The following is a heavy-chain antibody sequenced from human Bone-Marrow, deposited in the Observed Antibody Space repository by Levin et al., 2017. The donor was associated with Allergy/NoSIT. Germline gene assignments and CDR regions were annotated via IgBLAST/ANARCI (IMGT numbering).Heavy chain of an antibody. Sequence: AGGSLRLSCTASGFTFGDYAMSWFRQAPGKGLEWVGFIRSKAYGGTTEYAASVKGRFTISRDDSKSIAYLQMNSLKTEDTAVYYCTRDRTQWPEYYYYYGMDVWGQGTTVTVSS. CDR2: IRSKAYGGTT. J-gene: IGHJ6*02. CDR1: GFTFGDYA. V-gene: IGHV3-49*03. D-gene: IGHD6-19*01. CDR3: TRDRTQWPEYYYYYGMDV.